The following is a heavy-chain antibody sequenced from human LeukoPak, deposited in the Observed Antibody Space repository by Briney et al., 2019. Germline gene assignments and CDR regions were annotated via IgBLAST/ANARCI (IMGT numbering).Heavy chain of an antibody. CDR1: GYTFTSYY. V-gene: IGHV1-8*02. CDR2: MSPNSGDA. D-gene: IGHD7-27*01. Sequence: ASVKVSCKASGYTFTSYYMHWVRQATGQRPEWMGWMSPNSGDAGYAQKFQDRVTMTRNTSISTAYMELSSLRSDDTAVYYCARGPPNWGYDYWGPGTLVTVSS. CDR3: ARGPPNWGYDY. J-gene: IGHJ4*02.